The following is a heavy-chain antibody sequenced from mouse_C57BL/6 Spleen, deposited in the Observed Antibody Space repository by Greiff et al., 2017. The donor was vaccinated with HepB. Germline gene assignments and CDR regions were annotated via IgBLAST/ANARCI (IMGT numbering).Heavy chain of an antibody. V-gene: IGHV1-64*01. D-gene: IGHD1-1*01. J-gene: IGHJ3*01. CDR3: AREAVVKKAWFAY. Sequence: VQLQQPGAELVKPGASVKLSCKASGYTFTSYWMHWVKQRPGQGLEWIGMIHPNSGSTNYNEKFKSTATLTVDKSSSTAYMQLSSLTSEDSAVYYCAREAVVKKAWFAYWGQGTLVTVSA. CDR2: IHPNSGST. CDR1: GYTFTSYW.